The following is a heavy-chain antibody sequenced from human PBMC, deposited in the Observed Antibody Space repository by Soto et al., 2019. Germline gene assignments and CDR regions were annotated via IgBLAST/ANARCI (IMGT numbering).Heavy chain of an antibody. J-gene: IGHJ2*01. CDR2: IYSGGST. CDR1: GFTVSSNY. D-gene: IGHD2-15*01. Sequence: EVQLVETGGGLIQPGGSLRLSCAASGFTVSSNYMSWVRQAPGRGLEWVSVIYSGGSTYYADSVKGRFTISRDNSKNTLYLQMNSLRAEDTAVYYCARDKTPYWYFDLWGRGTLVTVSS. V-gene: IGHV3-53*02. CDR3: ARDKTPYWYFDL.